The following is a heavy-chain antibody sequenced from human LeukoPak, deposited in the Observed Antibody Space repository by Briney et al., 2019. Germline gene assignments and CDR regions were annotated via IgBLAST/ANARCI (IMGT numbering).Heavy chain of an antibody. CDR2: IYYSGST. CDR3: ARDVGSSNLLGY. D-gene: IGHD3-3*02. V-gene: IGHV4-59*01. J-gene: IGHJ4*02. Sequence: SETLSLTGTVSGGSISSYYWSWIRQPPGKGLEWIGYIYYSGSTNYNPSLKSRVTISVDTSKNQFSLKLSSVTAADTAVYYCARDVGSSNLLGYWGQGTLVTVSS. CDR1: GGSISSYY.